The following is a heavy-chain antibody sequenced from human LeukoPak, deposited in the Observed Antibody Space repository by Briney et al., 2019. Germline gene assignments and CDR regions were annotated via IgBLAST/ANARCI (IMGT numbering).Heavy chain of an antibody. CDR2: INPNSGGT. D-gene: IGHD2-8*01. Sequence: ASVKVSCKASGYTFTGYYMHWVRQAPGQGLEWMGWINPNSGGTNYAQKLQGRVTMTRDTSISTAYMELSRLRSDDTAVYYCARDGYCTNGVCYYYYYYYMDVWGKGTTVTVSS. CDR3: ARDGYCTNGVCYYYYYYYMDV. V-gene: IGHV1-2*02. J-gene: IGHJ6*03. CDR1: GYTFTGYY.